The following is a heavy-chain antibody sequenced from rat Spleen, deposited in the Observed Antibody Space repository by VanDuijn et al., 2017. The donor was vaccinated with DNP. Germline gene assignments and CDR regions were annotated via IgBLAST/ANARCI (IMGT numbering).Heavy chain of an antibody. J-gene: IGHJ2*01. CDR1: GFSLTSNS. Sequence: QVQLKESGPGLVQPSQTLSLTCIVSGFSLTSNSVSWIRQPPGKDLEWMGVIWNTGGTQYNSALKSRLSISKDTSKNPVFLKMNSLQTEDTGTYYCARAQTPYSSYTPFDYWGQGVMVTVSS. D-gene: IGHD1-2*01. V-gene: IGHV2-47*01. CDR2: IWNTGGT. CDR3: ARAQTPYSSYTPFDY.